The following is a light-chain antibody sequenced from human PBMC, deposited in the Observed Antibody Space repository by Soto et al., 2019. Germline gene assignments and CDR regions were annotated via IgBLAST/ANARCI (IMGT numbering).Light chain of an antibody. J-gene: IGKJ3*01. CDR3: QQYDNLPFT. V-gene: IGKV1-33*01. CDR1: QDISNY. CDR2: DAS. Sequence: DIQMTQSPSSLSASVGDRVTITCQASQDISNYLNWYQQKPGKAPKLLICDASNLETGVPSRFSGSGSGTDFTFTISSLQAEDIATYYCQQYDNLPFTFGPGTKVDIK.